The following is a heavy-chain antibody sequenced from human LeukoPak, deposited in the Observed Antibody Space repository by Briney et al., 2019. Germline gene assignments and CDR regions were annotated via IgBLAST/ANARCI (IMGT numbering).Heavy chain of an antibody. CDR2: ISWNSGSI. J-gene: IGHJ4*02. CDR1: GFTFNSYA. CDR3: AKGPNYYGSGSYFDY. Sequence: PGGSLRLSCAASGFTFNSYAMHWVRQAPGKGLEWVSGISWNSGSIGYADSVKGRFTISRDNAKNSLYLQMNSLRAEDTALYYCAKGPNYYGSGSYFDYWGQGTLVTVSS. D-gene: IGHD3-10*01. V-gene: IGHV3-9*01.